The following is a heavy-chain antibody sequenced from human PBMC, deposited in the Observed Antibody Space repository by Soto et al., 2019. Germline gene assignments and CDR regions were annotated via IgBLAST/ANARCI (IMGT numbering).Heavy chain of an antibody. CDR2: INSDGSST. D-gene: IGHD3-22*01. CDR1: GFTFSSSW. CDR3: VKEANPFINTLVVLIFDY. V-gene: IGHV3-74*01. J-gene: IGHJ4*02. Sequence: GGSLRLSCAASGFTFSSSWMHWVRQAPGKGLVWVSRINSDGSSTTYADSVKGRFTISRDNAKNTLYLQMNSLRSDDTAVYYCVKEANPFINTLVVLIFDYWGQGTQVTVSS.